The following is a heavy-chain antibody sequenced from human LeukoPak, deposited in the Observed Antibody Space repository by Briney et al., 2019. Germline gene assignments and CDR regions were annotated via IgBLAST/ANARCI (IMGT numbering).Heavy chain of an antibody. Sequence: GGSLRLSCAASGFTFSSYSMNWVRQAPGKGLEWVSSISSSSSYIYYADSVKGRFTISRDNAKNSLYLQMNSLRAEDTAVYYCARGPTIFGVVIIEFDYWGQGTLVTVSS. V-gene: IGHV3-21*01. J-gene: IGHJ4*02. CDR1: GFTFSSYS. CDR2: ISSSSSYI. CDR3: ARGPTIFGVVIIEFDY. D-gene: IGHD3-3*01.